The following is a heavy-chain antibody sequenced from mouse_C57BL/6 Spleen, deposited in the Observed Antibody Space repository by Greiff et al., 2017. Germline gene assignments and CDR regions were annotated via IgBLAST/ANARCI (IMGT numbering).Heavy chain of an antibody. J-gene: IGHJ1*03. CDR2: INPNNGGT. V-gene: IGHV1-26*01. CDR1: GYTFTDYY. Sequence: EVQLQQSGPELVKPGASVKIPCKASGYTFTDYYMNWVKQSHGKSLEWIGDINPNNGGTSYNQKFKGKATLTVDKSSSTAYMELRSLTSEDSAVYYCARKDYGSSYGYFDVWGTGTTVTVSS. D-gene: IGHD1-1*01. CDR3: ARKDYGSSYGYFDV.